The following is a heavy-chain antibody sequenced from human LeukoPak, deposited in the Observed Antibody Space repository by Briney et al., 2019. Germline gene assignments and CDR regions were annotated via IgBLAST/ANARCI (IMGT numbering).Heavy chain of an antibody. Sequence: GASVKVSCKASGYTFTSYDINWVRQATGQGLEWMGWMNPNSGNTGYAQKFQGRVTITRNTSICTAYMELSSLRSEDTAVYYCARASNYYDSSGYEGGFDYWGQGTLVTVSS. J-gene: IGHJ4*02. CDR1: GYTFTSYD. CDR2: MNPNSGNT. CDR3: ARASNYYDSSGYEGGFDY. D-gene: IGHD3-22*01. V-gene: IGHV1-8*03.